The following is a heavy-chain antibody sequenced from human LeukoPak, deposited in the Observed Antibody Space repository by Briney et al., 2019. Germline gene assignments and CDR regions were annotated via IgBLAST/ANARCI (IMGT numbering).Heavy chain of an antibody. CDR3: AKDRRQLANFDY. D-gene: IGHD6-13*01. J-gene: IGHJ4*02. V-gene: IGHV3-23*01. Sequence: GGSLRLSCVASGFTSSSYGMSWVRQAPGKGLEWVSGFGGGGGPTYYADSVKGRFTISRDNSKNTLYLQMNSLRADDTAVYYCAKDRRQLANFDYWGQGTLVTVSS. CDR2: FGGGGGPT. CDR1: GFTSSSYG.